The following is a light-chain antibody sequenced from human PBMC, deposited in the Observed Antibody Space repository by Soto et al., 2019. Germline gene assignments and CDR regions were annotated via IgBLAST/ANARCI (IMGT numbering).Light chain of an antibody. Sequence: EIVMTQSPATLSVSPGERATLSCRATQSVSSKLAWFQQKPGQAPRLLIYGASTRATDIPARFSGSGSGTEFSLTISSLQSEDFAVYYCQQYYSYPLTFGGGTKVEIK. CDR3: QQYYSYPLT. J-gene: IGKJ4*01. CDR1: QSVSSK. V-gene: IGKV3-15*01. CDR2: GAS.